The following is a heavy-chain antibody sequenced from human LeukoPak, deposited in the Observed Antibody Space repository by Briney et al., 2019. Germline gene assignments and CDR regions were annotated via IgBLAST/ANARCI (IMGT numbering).Heavy chain of an antibody. CDR2: GRSSGRST. CDR3: AKGYSKSSHLAY. Sequence: GRSLRLSCAASGFTFSDYVMSWVRQAPGTWLEWVSGGRSSGRSTYYADSVKGRFTIPRDNSKNTLYLDMNSLRAGATAVYYCAKGYSKSSHLAYWGQGTLVTVSS. CDR1: GFTFSDYV. V-gene: IGHV3-23*01. D-gene: IGHD4-11*01. J-gene: IGHJ4*02.